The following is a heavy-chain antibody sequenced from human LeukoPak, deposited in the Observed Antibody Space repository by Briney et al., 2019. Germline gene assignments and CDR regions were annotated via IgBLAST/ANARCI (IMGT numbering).Heavy chain of an antibody. CDR3: ARWNSGGDY. CDR2: IYYSGSSGST. D-gene: IGHD1/OR15-1a*01. CDR1: GGSIRGYH. J-gene: IGHJ4*02. Sequence: SETLSLTCSVSGGSIRGYHWSWIRQSPGKGLEWIGQIYYSGSSGSTNYNPSLKSRVTISVDSSKNRFSLNLSSVTAADTAIYYCARWNSGGDYWGQGTLVTVSS. V-gene: IGHV4-59*01.